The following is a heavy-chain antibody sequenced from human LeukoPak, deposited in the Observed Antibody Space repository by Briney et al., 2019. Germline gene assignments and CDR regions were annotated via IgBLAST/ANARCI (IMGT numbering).Heavy chain of an antibody. CDR3: AKDGSSYGNDGLHYFDW. CDR1: GFMFSSYA. Sequence: GGSLRLSCAASGFMFSSYAMSWVRQAPGKGLEWVSAIYGNGVKTYYADSVKGRFIVSRDKSKNTLYLEMNSLRGEDTAVYYFAKDGSSYGNDGLHYFDWWGQGSLVTVSS. J-gene: IGHJ4*02. V-gene: IGHV3-23*01. D-gene: IGHD5-18*01. CDR2: IYGNGVKT.